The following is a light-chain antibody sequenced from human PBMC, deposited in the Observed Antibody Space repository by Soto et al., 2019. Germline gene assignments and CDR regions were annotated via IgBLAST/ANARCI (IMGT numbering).Light chain of an antibody. CDR3: SSYTGYYTLV. Sequence: QSALTQPASVSGSPGQSITISCSGTGRDIGSYSLVSWFQQYPGQVPKLVLYEVSKRPSGVSDRFSGSKSGNTASLTISGLQAEDEADYYCSSYTGYYTLVFGGGTKLTV. V-gene: IGLV2-23*02. J-gene: IGLJ2*01. CDR1: GRDIGSYSL. CDR2: EVS.